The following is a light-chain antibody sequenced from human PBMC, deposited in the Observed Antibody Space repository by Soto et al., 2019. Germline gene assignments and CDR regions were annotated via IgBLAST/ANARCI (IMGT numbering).Light chain of an antibody. Sequence: EIVFTQSPATLSLSPGQSATLSCRASQTVGRYLAWYQQKPGQAPRLLISDTSTRAPGIPERFSGSGSGTDFTVPISSRDAEVFALCYCRQRNNWYRFGGGTKVEIK. CDR1: QTVGRY. CDR3: RQRNNWYR. CDR2: DTS. V-gene: IGKV3-11*01. J-gene: IGKJ4*01.